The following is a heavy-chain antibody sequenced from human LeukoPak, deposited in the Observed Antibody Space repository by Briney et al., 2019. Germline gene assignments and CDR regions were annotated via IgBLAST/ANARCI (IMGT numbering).Heavy chain of an antibody. J-gene: IGHJ2*01. CDR3: VRSLGQRPGWSFDL. D-gene: IGHD3-16*01. CDR2: IHISGKS. V-gene: IGHV4-4*07. Sequence: PSETLSLTCTISGDSISDYYNDYYWTWVRQPAGKGLQWIGRIHISGKSDYNPSLQSRVTMSVDTSKTQFSLTLRSVTAADTALYYCVRSLGQRPGWSFDLWGRGTLITVAS. CDR1: GDSISDYY.